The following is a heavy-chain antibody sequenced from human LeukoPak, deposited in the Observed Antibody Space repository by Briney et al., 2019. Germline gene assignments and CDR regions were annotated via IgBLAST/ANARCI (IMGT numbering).Heavy chain of an antibody. D-gene: IGHD6-19*01. J-gene: IGHJ4*02. Sequence: SETLSLTCAVYGGSFSGYYWSWIRQPPGKGLEWIGEINHSRSTNYNPSLKSRVTISVDTSKNQFSLKLSSVTAADTAVYYCAAYSSGWFDYFDYWGQGTLVTVSS. CDR3: AAYSSGWFDYFDY. V-gene: IGHV4-34*01. CDR2: INHSRST. CDR1: GGSFSGYY.